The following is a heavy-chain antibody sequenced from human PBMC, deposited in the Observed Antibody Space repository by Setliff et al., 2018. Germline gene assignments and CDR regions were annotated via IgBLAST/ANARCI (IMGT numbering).Heavy chain of an antibody. CDR1: GGSISSSSYY. CDR2: IYYSGST. J-gene: IGHJ4*02. V-gene: IGHV4-39*07. D-gene: IGHD3-10*01. Sequence: KPSETLSLTCTVSGGSISSSSYYWGWIRQPPGKGLEWIGSIYYSGSTYYNPSLKSRVTISVDTSKNQFSLKLSSVTAADTAVYYCARLRYYGSGSYLDYWGQGTLVTVSS. CDR3: ARLRYYGSGSYLDY.